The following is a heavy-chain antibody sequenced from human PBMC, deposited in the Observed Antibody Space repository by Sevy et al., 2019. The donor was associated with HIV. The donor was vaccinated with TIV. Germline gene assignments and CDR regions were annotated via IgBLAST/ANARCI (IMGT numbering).Heavy chain of an antibody. V-gene: IGHV4-4*02. CDR3: ARSHQYSDFWPYFFDY. D-gene: IGHD3-3*01. J-gene: IGHJ4*02. CDR2: VYHSGST. CDR1: GGSISRSYW. Sequence: SETLSLTCSVSGGSISRSYWWTWVRQSPGKGLEWIGEVYHSGSTNYNPSLKSRVTISVDKSKNQFSLKLTSVTAADTAIYFCARSHQYSDFWPYFFDYWGQGTLVTVSS.